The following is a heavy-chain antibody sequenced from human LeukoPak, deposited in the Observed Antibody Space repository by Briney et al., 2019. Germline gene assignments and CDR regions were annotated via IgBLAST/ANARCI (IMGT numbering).Heavy chain of an antibody. Sequence: PSETLSLTCTVSGGSISSGSYYWSWIRQPAGKGLEWIGRIYTSGSTNYNPSLKSRVTISVDTSKNQFSLKLSSVTAADTAVYYCARSGYYDGADYWGRGTLVTVSS. CDR2: IYTSGST. J-gene: IGHJ4*02. CDR3: ARSGYYDGADY. CDR1: GGSISSGSYY. V-gene: IGHV4-61*02. D-gene: IGHD3-22*01.